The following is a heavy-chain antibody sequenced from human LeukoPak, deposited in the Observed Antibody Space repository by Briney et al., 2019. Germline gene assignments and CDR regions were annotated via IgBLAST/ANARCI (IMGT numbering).Heavy chain of an antibody. CDR2: IYYSGST. Sequence: SETLSLTCTVSGGSISSSSYYWGWIRQPPGKGLEWIGSIYYSGSTYYNPSLKSRVTISVDTSKNQFSLKLSSVTAADTAVYYCARAHRTTVTNFDYWGQGTLVTVSS. J-gene: IGHJ4*02. V-gene: IGHV4-39*07. D-gene: IGHD4-17*01. CDR3: ARAHRTTVTNFDY. CDR1: GGSISSSSYY.